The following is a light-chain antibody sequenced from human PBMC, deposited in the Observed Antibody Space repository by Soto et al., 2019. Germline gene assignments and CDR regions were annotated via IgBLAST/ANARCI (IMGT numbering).Light chain of an antibody. V-gene: IGLV1-44*01. CDR1: SSNIGTNT. CDR2: SNN. CDR3: AAWYESLAAEV. J-gene: IGLJ1*01. Sequence: QSALTQPPSASGTPGQRVTISCSGRSSNIGTNTVHWYQQLPGTAPKVLIYSNNQRPSGVPDRFSGSKSGTSASLAISGLQSEDEADYYCAAWYESLAAEVFGPGTKVTVL.